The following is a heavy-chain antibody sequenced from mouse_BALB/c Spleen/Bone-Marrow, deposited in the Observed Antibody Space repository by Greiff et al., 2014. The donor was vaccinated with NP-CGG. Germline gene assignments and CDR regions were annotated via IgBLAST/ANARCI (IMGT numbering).Heavy chain of an antibody. CDR2: IDPASGNT. Sequence: EVQVVESGADLVKPGASVKLSCTTSGFNIKDTFMHWVKQRPEQGLEWIGRIDPASGNTKYDPKFQGKATITADTSSNNVSLQXXGLXSEDTAVYYCAHDAPFTYWGQGTLVTVSA. V-gene: IGHV14-3*02. CDR1: GFNIKDTF. CDR3: AHDAPFTY. D-gene: IGHD2-3*01. J-gene: IGHJ3*01.